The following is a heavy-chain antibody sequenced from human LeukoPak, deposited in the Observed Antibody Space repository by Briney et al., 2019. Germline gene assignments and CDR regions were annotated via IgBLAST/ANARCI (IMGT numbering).Heavy chain of an antibody. D-gene: IGHD3-10*01. Sequence: ASVKVSCKASGYTFTGYYMHWVRQAPGQGLGWMGWINPNSGGTNYAQKFQGRVTMTRDTSISTAYMELSRLRSDDTAVYYCARSMVRGVNGVTFGDWGQGTLVTVSS. J-gene: IGHJ4*02. CDR1: GYTFTGYY. CDR3: ARSMVRGVNGVTFGD. V-gene: IGHV1-2*02. CDR2: INPNSGGT.